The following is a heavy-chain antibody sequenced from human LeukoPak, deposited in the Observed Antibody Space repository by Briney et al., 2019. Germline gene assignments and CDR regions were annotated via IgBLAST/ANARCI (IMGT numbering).Heavy chain of an antibody. CDR2: ISGSGGST. D-gene: IGHD4-17*01. Sequence: GGSLRLSCAASGFTFSRYSMNWVRQAPGKGLEWVSAISGSGGSTYYADSVKGRFTISRDNSKNTLYLQMSSLRAEDTAVYYCTRWAREHGDYYAFDIWGQGTMVTVSS. V-gene: IGHV3-23*01. CDR1: GFTFSRYS. CDR3: TRWAREHGDYYAFDI. J-gene: IGHJ3*02.